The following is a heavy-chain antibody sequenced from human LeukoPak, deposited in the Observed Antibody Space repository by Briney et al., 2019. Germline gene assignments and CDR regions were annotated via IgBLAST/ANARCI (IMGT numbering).Heavy chain of an antibody. J-gene: IGHJ4*02. Sequence: GGSLRLSCAASGFTLSSYWMHWVGQAPGKWLVWVSRMNSDGSSTTYADSVKGRFTISRDNAKNTLYLQMNSLRAEDTAVYHCAREAFNYGDHYFDYWGQGTLVTVSS. CDR2: MNSDGSST. D-gene: IGHD4-17*01. CDR1: GFTLSSYW. V-gene: IGHV3-74*01. CDR3: AREAFNYGDHYFDY.